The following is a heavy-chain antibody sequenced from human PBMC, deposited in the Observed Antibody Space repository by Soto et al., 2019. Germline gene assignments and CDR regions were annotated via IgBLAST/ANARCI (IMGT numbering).Heavy chain of an antibody. D-gene: IGHD1-26*01. CDR1: GLTFSSYA. CDR2: ISGSGDST. J-gene: IGHJ5*02. Sequence: EVQLLESGGGLVQPGGSLRLSCAASGLTFSSYAMRWVRQAPGKGLEWVSAISGSGDSTYYADSVKGRFTISRDNSKNKLYLQMSSLRAEDTAVYYCAKASKGELPCCLFDPWGQGTLVTVSS. V-gene: IGHV3-23*01. CDR3: AKASKGELPCCLFDP.